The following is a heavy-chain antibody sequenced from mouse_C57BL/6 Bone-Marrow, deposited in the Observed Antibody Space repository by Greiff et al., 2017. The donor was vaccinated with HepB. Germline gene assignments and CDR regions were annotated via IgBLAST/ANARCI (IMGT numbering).Heavy chain of an antibody. Sequence: EVKLVESGGGLVQPGGSLSLSCAASGFTFTDYYMSWVRQPPGKALEWLGFIRNKANGYTTEYSASVKGRFTISRDNSQSILYLQMNALRAEDSATYYCARSYYYGSGGYAMDYWGQGTSVTVSS. CDR3: ARSYYYGSGGYAMDY. CDR2: IRNKANGYTT. D-gene: IGHD1-1*01. CDR1: GFTFTDYY. J-gene: IGHJ4*01. V-gene: IGHV7-3*01.